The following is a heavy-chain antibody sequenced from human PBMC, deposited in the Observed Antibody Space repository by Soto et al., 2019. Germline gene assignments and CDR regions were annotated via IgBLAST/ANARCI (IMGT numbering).Heavy chain of an antibody. Sequence: PGGSLRLSCAASGFTFSSYAMSWVRQAPGKGLAWVSAISGSGGSTYYADSVKGRFTISRDNSKNTLYLQMNSLRAEDTAVYYCAKPQSESGETPDHYYGMDVWGQGTTVTVSS. J-gene: IGHJ6*02. CDR3: AKPQSESGETPDHYYGMDV. CDR1: GFTFSSYA. D-gene: IGHD2-15*01. V-gene: IGHV3-23*01. CDR2: ISGSGGST.